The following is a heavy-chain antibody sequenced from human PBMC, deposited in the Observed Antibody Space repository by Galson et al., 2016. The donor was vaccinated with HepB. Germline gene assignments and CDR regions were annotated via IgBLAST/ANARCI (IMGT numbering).Heavy chain of an antibody. CDR3: AHYGATHRRGIASYYFDY. CDR2: IYWDDDK. J-gene: IGHJ4*02. V-gene: IGHV2-5*02. CDR1: GFSLSTSGVG. D-gene: IGHD6-13*01. Sequence: PALVKPTQTLTLTCTFSGFSLSTSGVGVGWIRQPPGKALEWLALIYWDDDKRYSPSLKSRPTITKDSSKNQVVLTITNKDPVDTATYYCAHYGATHRRGIASYYFDYWGQGTLVSVSS.